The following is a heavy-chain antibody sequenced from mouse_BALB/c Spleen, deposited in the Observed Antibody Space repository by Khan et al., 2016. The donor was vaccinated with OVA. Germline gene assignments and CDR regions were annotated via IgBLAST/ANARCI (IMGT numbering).Heavy chain of an antibody. CDR1: GYSITSGYG. J-gene: IGHJ2*01. Sequence: EVELVESGLGLVKPSQSLSLTCTVTGYSITSGYGWNWIRQFPGNKLEWMGYISYSGSTNYNPSLKSRISITRDTSKNQFFLLLNSVTTEDTATYYCARTARIKYWGQGTTLTVSS. CDR3: ARTARIKY. D-gene: IGHD1-2*01. V-gene: IGHV3-2*02. CDR2: ISYSGST.